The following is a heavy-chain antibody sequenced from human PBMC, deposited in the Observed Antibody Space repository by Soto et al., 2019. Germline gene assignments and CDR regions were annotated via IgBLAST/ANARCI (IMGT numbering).Heavy chain of an antibody. J-gene: IGHJ6*02. Sequence: ASVKVSCKASGYTFTSYGISWMRQAPGQGLEWMGWISAYNGNTNYAQKLQGRVTMTTDTSTSTAYMELRSLRSDDTAVYYCARGPNIVLVPAASSPYGMDVWGQGTTVTVSS. CDR3: ARGPNIVLVPAASSPYGMDV. CDR2: ISAYNGNT. V-gene: IGHV1-18*01. D-gene: IGHD2-2*01. CDR1: GYTFTSYG.